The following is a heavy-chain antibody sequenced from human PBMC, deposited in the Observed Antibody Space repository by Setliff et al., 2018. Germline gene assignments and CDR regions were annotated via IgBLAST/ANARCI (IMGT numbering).Heavy chain of an antibody. CDR1: GFTFSSYA. V-gene: IGHV3-30*14. CDR3: ARGRIPRIFGVALNWFDP. CDR2: ISYDGSNK. D-gene: IGHD3-3*02. J-gene: IGHJ5*02. Sequence: PGGSLRLSCAASGFTFSSYAMHWVRQAPGRGLKWVAVISYDGSNKYYANSVKGRFTISRDNSKNTLYLQMGSLRAEDMAVYYCARGRIPRIFGVALNWFDPWGQGTLVTVSS.